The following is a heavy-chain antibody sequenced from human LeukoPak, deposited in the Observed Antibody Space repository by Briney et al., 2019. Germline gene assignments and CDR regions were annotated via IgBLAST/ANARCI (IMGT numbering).Heavy chain of an antibody. CDR3: ASFTRALWFGELFGRYYFDY. CDR1: GFTFSDYY. V-gene: IGHV3-11*04. Sequence: GGSLRLSCAASGFTFSDYYMSWIRQAPGKGLEWVSYINTGGSTIYYADSVKGRFTISRDNAKNSLYLQMNSLRAEDTAVYYCASFTRALWFGELFGRYYFDYWGQGTLVTVSS. CDR2: INTGGSTI. J-gene: IGHJ4*02. D-gene: IGHD3-10*01.